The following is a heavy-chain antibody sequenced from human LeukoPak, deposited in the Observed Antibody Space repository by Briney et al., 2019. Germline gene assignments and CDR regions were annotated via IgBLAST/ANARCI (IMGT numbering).Heavy chain of an antibody. Sequence: GGSLRLSCAASGFTFRSNGMHGVHQAPGKGLEWVAVIWYDGSNKYYADSVKGRFTISRDNSKNTLYLKMNSLRAEDTAVYYCAREPYGSGSTSFDIRRQGKMVTVSS. D-gene: IGHD3-10*01. CDR3: AREPYGSGSTSFDI. J-gene: IGHJ3*02. CDR2: IWYDGSNK. V-gene: IGHV3-33*01. CDR1: GFTFRSNG.